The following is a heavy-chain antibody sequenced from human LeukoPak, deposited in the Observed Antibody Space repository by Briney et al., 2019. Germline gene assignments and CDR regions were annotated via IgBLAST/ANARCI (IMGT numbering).Heavy chain of an antibody. Sequence: ASVKVSCKASGYTFTDYYMHWVRQAPGQGLEWMGRIDPNSGGTNYAQKFHGRVTMTRDTSISTAYMELSRLRSDDTAVYYCARDFYDSSGYGASDWFDHWGQGTLVTVSS. CDR3: ARDFYDSSGYGASDWFDH. J-gene: IGHJ5*02. CDR1: GYTFTDYY. V-gene: IGHV1-2*06. CDR2: IDPNSGGT. D-gene: IGHD3-22*01.